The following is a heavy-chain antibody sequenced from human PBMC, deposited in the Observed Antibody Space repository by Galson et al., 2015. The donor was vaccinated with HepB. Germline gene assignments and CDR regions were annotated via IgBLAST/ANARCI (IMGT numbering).Heavy chain of an antibody. V-gene: IGHV3-53*01. CDR1: GFTVSSNY. Sequence: SLRLSCAASGFTVSSNYMSRVRQAPGKGLEWVSVIYSGGSTYYADSVKGRFTIPRDNSKNTLYLQMNSLRAEDTAVYYCARDFSVGAWSGYYPYYYYYGMDVWGQGTTVTVSS. CDR2: IYSGGST. J-gene: IGHJ6*02. CDR3: ARDFSVGAWSGYYPYYYYYGMDV. D-gene: IGHD3-3*01.